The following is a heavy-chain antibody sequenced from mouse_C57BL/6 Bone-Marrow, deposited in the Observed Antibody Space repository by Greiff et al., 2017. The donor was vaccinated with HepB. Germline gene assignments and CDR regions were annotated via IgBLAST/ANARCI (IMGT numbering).Heavy chain of an antibody. CDR3: ASTVEAWFAY. Sequence: EVQLMESGGGLVQPGGSLKLSCAASGFTFSDYYMYWVRQTPEKRLEWVAYISNGGGSTYYPDTVKGRFTISRDNAKNTLYLQMSRLKSEDTAMYYCASTVEAWFAYWGQGTLVTVSA. CDR2: ISNGGGST. J-gene: IGHJ3*01. V-gene: IGHV5-12*01. CDR1: GFTFSDYY. D-gene: IGHD1-1*01.